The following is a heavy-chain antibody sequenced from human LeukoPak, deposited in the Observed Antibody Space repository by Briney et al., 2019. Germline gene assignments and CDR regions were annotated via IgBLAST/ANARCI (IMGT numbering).Heavy chain of an antibody. CDR1: GFTFSNYA. CDR3: VAGAFNFDC. Sequence: GGSLRLSCAASGFTFSNYAMTWIRHAPGGGLEWVSSVSDSGNTPYYAAAVKGRFAISRDNSNNTLYLQMNSPRVEDTAVYFGVAGAFNFDCWGQGTLVTVSS. J-gene: IGHJ4*02. CDR2: VSDSGNTP. V-gene: IGHV3-23*01. D-gene: IGHD2-8*01.